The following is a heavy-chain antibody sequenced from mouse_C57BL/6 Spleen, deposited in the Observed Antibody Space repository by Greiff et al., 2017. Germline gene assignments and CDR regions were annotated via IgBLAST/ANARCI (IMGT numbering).Heavy chain of an antibody. CDR1: GFTFSDYG. CDR3: ARDYYSKGAWFAY. V-gene: IGHV5-17*01. Sequence: EVKLVESGGGLVKPGGSLKLSCAASGFTFSDYGMHWVRQAPEKGLEWVAYISSGSSTIYYADTVKGRFTISRDNAKNTLFLQMTSLRSEDTAMYYCARDYYSKGAWFAYWGQGTLVTVSA. D-gene: IGHD2-5*01. CDR2: ISSGSSTI. J-gene: IGHJ3*01.